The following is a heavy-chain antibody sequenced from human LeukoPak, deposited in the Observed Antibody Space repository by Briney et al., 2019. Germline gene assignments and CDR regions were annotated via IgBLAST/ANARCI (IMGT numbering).Heavy chain of an antibody. V-gene: IGHV4-59*01. CDR3: AREGRKDYVYFDH. J-gene: IGHJ4*02. Sequence: PSETLSLTCTVSGGSISSYYWSWVRQPPGKGLEWVGYINYSGSNNYNPSLKSRVPMSVATSKTQFSLKLSSVTAADPAMYYCAREGRKDYVYFDHWGQGSLVTVSS. CDR1: GGSISSYY. D-gene: IGHD4-17*01. CDR2: INYSGSN.